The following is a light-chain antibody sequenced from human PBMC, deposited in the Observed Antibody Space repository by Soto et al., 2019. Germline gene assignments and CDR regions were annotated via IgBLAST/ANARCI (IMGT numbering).Light chain of an antibody. CDR2: GAS. V-gene: IGKV3D-15*01. Sequence: EKVMTQSPATLSVSPGERPTLSYRASQSVSSDLAWYQHKPGQAPRLLIYGASTRATGIPARFSGRGSGTEFTLTISSLQSVDFAVYYCEQYDKWPQTFGQGTKVDIK. CDR3: EQYDKWPQT. J-gene: IGKJ1*01. CDR1: QSVSSD.